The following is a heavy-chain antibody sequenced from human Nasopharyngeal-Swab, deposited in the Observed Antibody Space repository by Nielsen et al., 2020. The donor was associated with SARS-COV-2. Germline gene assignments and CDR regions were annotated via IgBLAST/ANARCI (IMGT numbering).Heavy chain of an antibody. CDR2: IFGGGST. CDR3: AGGADGYNYRSDY. V-gene: IGHV3-53*04. D-gene: IGHD5-24*01. Sequence: WIRQPPGKGLEWVSVIFGGGSTYHANSLRGRFTISRHDSKNTLYLQMNDLRTEDTAMYYCAGGADGYNYRSDYWGQGTLVTVFS. J-gene: IGHJ4*02.